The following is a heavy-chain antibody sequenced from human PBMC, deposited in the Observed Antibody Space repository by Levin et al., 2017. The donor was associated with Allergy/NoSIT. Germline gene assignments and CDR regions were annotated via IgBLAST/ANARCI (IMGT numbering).Heavy chain of an antibody. V-gene: IGHV3-23*01. D-gene: IGHD1-1*01. Sequence: PGGSLRLSCRDSGFRFSNYAMTWVRQGPGKGLEWVSAISGSGGTTYYADSLKGRFTISRDNSKNTRYLQMSSLRAEDTAVYYCAKTTRDTYPNYYYSGMDVWGRGTTVTVSS. CDR2: ISGSGGTT. J-gene: IGHJ6*02. CDR1: GFRFSNYA. CDR3: AKTTRDTYPNYYYSGMDV.